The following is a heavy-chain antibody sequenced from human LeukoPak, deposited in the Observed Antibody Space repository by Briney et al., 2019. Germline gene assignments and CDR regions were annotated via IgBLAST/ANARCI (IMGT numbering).Heavy chain of an antibody. CDR1: GFTFNSYG. V-gene: IGHV3-30*18. CDR3: AKDQLVGGTGGWLDP. D-gene: IGHD1-26*01. CDR2: ISYHGSNK. J-gene: IGHJ5*02. Sequence: PGRSLRLSCAASGFTFNSYGMHWVRQAPGKGLEWVALISYHGSNKYYTDSVKGRFTISRDNSKNTLYLQMNSLRPEDTAVYYCAKDQLVGGTGGWLDPWGQGTLVTVSS.